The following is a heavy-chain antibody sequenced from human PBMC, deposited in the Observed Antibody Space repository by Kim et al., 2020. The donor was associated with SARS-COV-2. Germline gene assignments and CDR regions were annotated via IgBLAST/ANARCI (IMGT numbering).Heavy chain of an antibody. CDR3: ARGTPYYGSGDFDY. D-gene: IGHD3-10*01. V-gene: IGHV1-8*01. Sequence: AHKFQGRVTITRNTSRSTAYMELSSLRSADTAVYYCARGTPYYGSGDFDYWGQGTLVTVSS. J-gene: IGHJ4*02.